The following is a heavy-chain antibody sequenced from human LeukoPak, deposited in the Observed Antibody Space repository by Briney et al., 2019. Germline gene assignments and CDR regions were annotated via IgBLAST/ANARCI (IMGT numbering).Heavy chain of an antibody. J-gene: IGHJ4*02. D-gene: IGHD3-10*01. CDR2: IYTSGST. V-gene: IGHV4-4*07. CDR3: ARHSLWFGELLGGGLDY. CDR1: GGSISSYY. Sequence: SETLSLTCTVSGGSISSYYWSWIRQPAGKGLEWIGRIYTSGSTNYNPSLKSRVTMSVDTSKNQFSLKLSSVTAADTAVYYCARHSLWFGELLGGGLDYWGQGTLVTVSS.